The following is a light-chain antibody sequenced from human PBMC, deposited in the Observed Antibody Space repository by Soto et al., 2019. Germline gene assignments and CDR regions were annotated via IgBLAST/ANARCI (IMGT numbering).Light chain of an antibody. CDR2: DAS. CDR1: QSISSY. CDR3: QQYNTFSWT. Sequence: DFQMTQSPSTLSASVGDRVTITCRASQSISSYLAWYQQKPGKAPNLLIYDASSLESGVPSRFSGSGSGTEFTLTISSLQPDDFATYYCQQYNTFSWTFGQGTKVEIK. J-gene: IGKJ1*01. V-gene: IGKV1-5*01.